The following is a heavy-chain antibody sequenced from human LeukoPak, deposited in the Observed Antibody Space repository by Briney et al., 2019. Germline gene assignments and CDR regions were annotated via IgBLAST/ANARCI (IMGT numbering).Heavy chain of an antibody. CDR1: GFTFSDYS. V-gene: IGHV3-72*01. J-gene: IGHJ3*02. Sequence: GGTLRLYCVVSGFTFSDYSLDWVRQAPGKGLEGVGRSRNKANSYSKEYAASVKGRFTISRDDSEKSLYLQTNRLKTEETAMYFCIRSSHSFDIWGQGKMVTVSS. CDR3: IRSSHSFDI. CDR2: SRNKANSYSK.